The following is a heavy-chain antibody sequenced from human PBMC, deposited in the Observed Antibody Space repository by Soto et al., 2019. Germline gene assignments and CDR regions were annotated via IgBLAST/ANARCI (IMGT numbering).Heavy chain of an antibody. CDR3: AKERTYYFDSRGYRPAFDI. V-gene: IGHV3-23*01. CDR2: ISGSGDRT. J-gene: IGHJ3*02. D-gene: IGHD3-22*01. CDR1: GFTFRSYA. Sequence: GWSLRLSCGASGFTFRSYAMSWVRQTPGKGLEWVAGISGSGDRTYYADSLKGRFNISRDNSKNTVDLQLSSLRVEDTAVYYCAKERTYYFDSRGYRPAFDIWGQGTMVTVSS.